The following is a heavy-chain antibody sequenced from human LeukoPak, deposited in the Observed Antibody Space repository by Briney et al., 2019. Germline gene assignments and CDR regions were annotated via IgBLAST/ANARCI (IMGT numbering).Heavy chain of an antibody. CDR2: ISYDGSNK. CDR1: GFTFSSYA. J-gene: IGHJ5*02. V-gene: IGHV3-30*04. CDR3: ARDSNVVVPAAMPEYWFDP. Sequence: GGSLRLSCAASGFTFSSYAMHWVRQAPGKGLEWVAVISYDGSNKYYADSVEGRFTISRDNSKNTLYLQMNSLRAEDTAVYYCARDSNVVVPAAMPEYWFDPWGQGTLVTVSS. D-gene: IGHD2-2*01.